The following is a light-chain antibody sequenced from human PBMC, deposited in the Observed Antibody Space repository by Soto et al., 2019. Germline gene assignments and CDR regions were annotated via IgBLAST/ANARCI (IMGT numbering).Light chain of an antibody. CDR2: ETS. CDR1: QSVAKY. Sequence: EIVLTQSPATLSLSPGDGATLSCRTSQSVAKYLVWYQQKPGQSPRLLIYETSERASGVPARFSGSGSGTDFTLTISSLEPEDFASYYCQQRVSGPWTFGQGTRVEF. V-gene: IGKV3-11*01. J-gene: IGKJ1*01. CDR3: QQRVSGPWT.